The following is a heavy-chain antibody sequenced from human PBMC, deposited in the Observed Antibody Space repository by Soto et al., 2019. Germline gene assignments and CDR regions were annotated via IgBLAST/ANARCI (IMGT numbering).Heavy chain of an antibody. CDR2: ISWDGEK. V-gene: IGHV2-5*02. Sequence: QITLKESGPTLVKPTQTLTLTCTFSGFSLNTRGVGVGWIRQPPGKALEWLALISWDGEKRYSPSLKSRLTITKDTSENQVVLTMTNMDPVDTATYYCAHRRGDLLTGYYYFDYVGEGTLVTVSS. CDR1: GFSLNTRGVG. CDR3: AHRRGDLLTGYYYFDY. D-gene: IGHD3-9*01. J-gene: IGHJ4*02.